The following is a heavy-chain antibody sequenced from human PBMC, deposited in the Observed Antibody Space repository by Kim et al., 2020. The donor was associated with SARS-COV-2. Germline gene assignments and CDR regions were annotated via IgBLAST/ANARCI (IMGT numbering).Heavy chain of an antibody. Sequence: GGSLRLSCAVSGSSVRSSYMTWVRQAPGKGLEWVSAIHDAGSTYYADSVKGRFTISRDIPKDTLHLQMNSLRAEDTAVYYCSSSTVGAYFDYWGQGSLVT. D-gene: IGHD1-26*01. J-gene: IGHJ4*02. CDR3: SSSTVGAYFDY. V-gene: IGHV3-53*01. CDR2: IHDAGST. CDR1: GSSVRSSY.